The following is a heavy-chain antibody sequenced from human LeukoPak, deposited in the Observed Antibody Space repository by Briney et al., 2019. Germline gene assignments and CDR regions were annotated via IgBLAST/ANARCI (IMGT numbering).Heavy chain of an antibody. CDR3: ARDAVAY. Sequence: GGSLRLSCAASGFTFSSYWMTWVRQPPGKGLEWVATIEEDENKRYYVDSVKGRFTICRDNAKNSVYLQMNSLRAEDTAVYYCARDAVAYWGQGTLVIVSS. CDR1: GFTFSSYW. CDR2: IEEDENKR. V-gene: IGHV3-7*03. D-gene: IGHD6-19*01. J-gene: IGHJ4*02.